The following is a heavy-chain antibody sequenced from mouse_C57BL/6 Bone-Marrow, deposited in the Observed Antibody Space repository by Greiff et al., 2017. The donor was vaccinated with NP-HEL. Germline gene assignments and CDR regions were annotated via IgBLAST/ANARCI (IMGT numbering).Heavy chain of an antibody. CDR3: TLYLLLMDY. V-gene: IGHV14-4*01. CDR1: GFNIKDDY. D-gene: IGHD5-5*01. J-gene: IGHJ4*01. CDR2: IDPENGDT. Sequence: QQSGAELVRPGASVKLSCTASGFNIKDDYMHWVKQRPEQGLEWIGWIDPENGDTEYASKFQGKATITADTSSNTAYLQLSSLTSEDTAVYYCTLYLLLMDYWGQGTSVTVSS.